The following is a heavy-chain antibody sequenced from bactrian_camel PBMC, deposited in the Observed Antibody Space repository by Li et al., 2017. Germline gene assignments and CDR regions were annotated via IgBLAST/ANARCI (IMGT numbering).Heavy chain of an antibody. V-gene: IGHV3S60*01. J-gene: IGHJ4*01. Sequence: QLVESGGGSAQAGGSLRLSCAASGSTSNYCMGWFRQAPDKEREGVAGIRRNGDAYYADSVKGRFTISQDNINPKSTVYLQMNDLKPEDTAVYYCAAYTATYCYGTYCCGKWGQGTQVTVS. CDR3: AAYTATYCYGTYCCGK. CDR1: GSTSNYC. D-gene: IGHD2*01. CDR2: IRRNGDA.